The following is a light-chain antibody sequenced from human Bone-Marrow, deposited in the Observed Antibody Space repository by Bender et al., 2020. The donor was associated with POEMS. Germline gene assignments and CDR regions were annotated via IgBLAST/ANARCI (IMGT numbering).Light chain of an antibody. Sequence: QSALTQPPSASGSPGQSVTISCTGTSSDVGDYNYVSWYQQHPGKAPKLMIYDVSSRPSGVSVRFSGSKSGNTAFLTVSGLQAEDEADYYCASYGGSTDYVFGRGTKVTVL. CDR2: DVS. J-gene: IGLJ1*01. CDR3: ASYGGSTDYV. V-gene: IGLV2-8*01. CDR1: SSDVGDYNY.